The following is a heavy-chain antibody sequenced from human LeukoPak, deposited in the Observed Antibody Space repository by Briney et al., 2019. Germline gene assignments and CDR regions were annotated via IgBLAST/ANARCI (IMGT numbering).Heavy chain of an antibody. CDR2: IIPIFDTA. Sequence: ASVKVSCKTSGGTFSSYAISWVRQAPGQGLEWIGDIIPIFDTANYAQKFQGRVTITADESATTSYMELSSLRSEDTAVYYCARDATVRGPYGGHHFYSYMDVWGKGTTVTISS. V-gene: IGHV1-69*13. D-gene: IGHD3-10*01. CDR3: ARDATVRGPYGGHHFYSYMDV. CDR1: GGTFSSYA. J-gene: IGHJ6*03.